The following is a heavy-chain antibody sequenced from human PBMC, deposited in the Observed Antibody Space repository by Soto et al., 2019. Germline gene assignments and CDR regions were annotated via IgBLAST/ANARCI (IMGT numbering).Heavy chain of an antibody. Sequence: GGSLRLSCPASGFISRSYWMHWVRQVPGKGLVWVSRINGDGRSTSYADSVKGRFTISRDNAKNTLYLQMNSLRADDTAVYYCARAQYLADDAFDIWGQGAMVTVSS. J-gene: IGHJ3*02. V-gene: IGHV3-74*01. CDR1: GFISRSYW. D-gene: IGHD2-2*01. CDR3: ARAQYLADDAFDI. CDR2: INGDGRST.